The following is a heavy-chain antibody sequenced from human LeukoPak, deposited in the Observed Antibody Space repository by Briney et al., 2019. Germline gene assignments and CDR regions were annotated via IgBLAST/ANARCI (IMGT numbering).Heavy chain of an antibody. CDR2: IYHSGST. D-gene: IGHD6-13*01. CDR1: GYSISSGYY. Sequence: SETLFLTCAVSGYSISSGYYWGWIRQPPGKGLEWIGSIYHSGSTYYNPSLKSRVTISVDTSKNQFSLKLSSVTAADTAVYYCARQEGNYYYMDVWGKGTTVTVSS. CDR3: ARQEGNYYYMDV. J-gene: IGHJ6*03. V-gene: IGHV4-38-2*01.